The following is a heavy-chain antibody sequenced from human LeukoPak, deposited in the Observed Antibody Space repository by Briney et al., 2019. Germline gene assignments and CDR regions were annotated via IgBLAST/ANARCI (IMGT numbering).Heavy chain of an antibody. D-gene: IGHD5-24*01. Sequence: SETLSLTCTVSDGSISSYYWSWIRQPAGKGLEWIGRIYASGSANYNPSLKSRVTMSVDTSKNQFSLKLSSVTAADTAVYYCARGGDGYNYFDYWGQGTLVTVSS. V-gene: IGHV4-4*07. J-gene: IGHJ4*02. CDR1: DGSISSYY. CDR2: IYASGSA. CDR3: ARGGDGYNYFDY.